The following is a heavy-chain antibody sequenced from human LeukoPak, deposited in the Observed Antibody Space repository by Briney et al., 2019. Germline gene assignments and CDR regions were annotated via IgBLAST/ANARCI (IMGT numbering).Heavy chain of an antibody. Sequence: ASVKVSCKASGYTFTGYYMHWVRQAPGQGLEWMGWINPNSGDTNYAQKFQGRVTMTRDTSISTAYMELSSLRSEDTAMYYCARGITMVRSFSAWFDPWGQGTLVTVSS. CDR2: INPNSGDT. J-gene: IGHJ5*02. D-gene: IGHD3-10*01. CDR1: GYTFTGYY. CDR3: ARGITMVRSFSAWFDP. V-gene: IGHV1-2*02.